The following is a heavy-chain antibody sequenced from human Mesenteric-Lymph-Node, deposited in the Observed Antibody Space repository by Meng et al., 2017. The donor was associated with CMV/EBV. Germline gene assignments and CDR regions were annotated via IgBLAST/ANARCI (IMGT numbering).Heavy chain of an antibody. CDR1: GFTFSDYE. CDR2: ISSSAKSI. V-gene: IGHV3-48*03. Sequence: GGSLRLSCAVSGFTFSDYEFNWVRQAPGKGLEWVAYISSSAKSIYYADSVKGRFTISRDNSKNTLYLQMNSLRAEDTAVYYCAKTPLHRIAVAGLRRELLGLPFDYWGQGTLVTVSS. D-gene: IGHD6-19*01. CDR3: AKTPLHRIAVAGLRRELLGLPFDY. J-gene: IGHJ4*02.